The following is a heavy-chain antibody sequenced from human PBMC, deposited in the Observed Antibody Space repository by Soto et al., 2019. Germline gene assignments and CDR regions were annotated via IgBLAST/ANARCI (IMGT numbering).Heavy chain of an antibody. D-gene: IGHD4-4*01. CDR1: GFTFSSYA. Sequence: PGGSLRLSCAASGFTFSSYAMSWVRQAPGKGLEWVSAITSSGGSTHSADSVKGRFIISRDNSKNTLYLQMNSLRAEDTAVYYCAPSRTVYWGQGTLVTV. J-gene: IGHJ4*02. V-gene: IGHV3-23*01. CDR3: APSRTVY. CDR2: ITSSGGST.